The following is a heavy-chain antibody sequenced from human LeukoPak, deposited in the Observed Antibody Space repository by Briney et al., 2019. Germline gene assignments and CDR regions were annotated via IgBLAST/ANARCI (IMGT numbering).Heavy chain of an antibody. Sequence: GGSLRLSCAASGFTFSSYGMHWVRQAPGKGLEWVAVISYDGSNKYYADSVKGRFTISRDNSKNTLYLQMNSLRAEDTAVYYCAKSVGDIVVVIAIPDYWGQGTLVTVSS. D-gene: IGHD2-21*01. V-gene: IGHV3-30*18. J-gene: IGHJ4*02. CDR3: AKSVGDIVVVIAIPDY. CDR2: ISYDGSNK. CDR1: GFTFSSYG.